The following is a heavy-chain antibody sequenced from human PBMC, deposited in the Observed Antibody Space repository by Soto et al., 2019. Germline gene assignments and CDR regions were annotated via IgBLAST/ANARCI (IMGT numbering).Heavy chain of an antibody. V-gene: IGHV2-5*02. D-gene: IGHD2-15*01. CDR3: AHRGSDCSGGSCYPHFDY. CDR2: IYWDDDK. Sequence: QITLKESGPTLVKPTQTLTLTCTFSGFSLSTSGVGVGWIRQPPGKALEWLALIYWDDDKRYSPSLKSRLTITKDTSKHQVVLTMTNMDPVDTATYYCAHRGSDCSGGSCYPHFDYWGQGTLVTVSS. CDR1: GFSLSTSGVG. J-gene: IGHJ4*02.